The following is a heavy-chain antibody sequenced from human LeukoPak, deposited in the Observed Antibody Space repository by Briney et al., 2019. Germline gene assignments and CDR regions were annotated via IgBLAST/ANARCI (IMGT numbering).Heavy chain of an antibody. D-gene: IGHD2-15*01. CDR1: GFTFSSYS. CDR2: ISSSSSYI. V-gene: IGHV3-21*01. J-gene: IGHJ4*02. Sequence: GGSLRLSCAASGFTFSSYSMNWVRQAPGKGLEWVSSISSSSSYIYYADSVKGRFTISRDNAKNSLYLQMNSLRAEDTAVYYCASLYLRRNEPPYCSGGSCYSDYWGQGTLVTVSS. CDR3: ASLYLRRNEPPYCSGGSCYSDY.